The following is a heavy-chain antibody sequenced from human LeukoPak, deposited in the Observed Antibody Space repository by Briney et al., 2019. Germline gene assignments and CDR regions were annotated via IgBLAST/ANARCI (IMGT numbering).Heavy chain of an antibody. Sequence: GGSLRLSCAASGFTLSNSGMNWVRQAPGKGLEWVSSISSSSSYIYYADSVKGRFTISRDNAKNSLYLQMNSLRAEDTAVYYCARDKRSDLLGNNYYYYYGMDVWGQGTTVTVSS. CDR2: ISSSSSYI. J-gene: IGHJ6*02. CDR1: GFTLSNSG. V-gene: IGHV3-21*01. D-gene: IGHD2-8*02. CDR3: ARDKRSDLLGNNYYYYYGMDV.